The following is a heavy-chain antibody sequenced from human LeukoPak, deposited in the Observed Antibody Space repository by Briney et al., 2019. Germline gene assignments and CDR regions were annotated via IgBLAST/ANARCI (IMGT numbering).Heavy chain of an antibody. Sequence: GGSLRLSCAASGFTFSSYNMNWVRQAPGKGPEWVSSITSSSSYIYYADSVKGRFTISRDNAKSSLYLQMDSLRVEDTAVLYCARDPYSGSRVGSHTWFDPWGQGTLVTVSS. J-gene: IGHJ5*02. CDR2: ITSSSSYI. CDR3: ARDPYSGSRVGSHTWFDP. V-gene: IGHV3-21*06. CDR1: GFTFSSYN. D-gene: IGHD1-26*01.